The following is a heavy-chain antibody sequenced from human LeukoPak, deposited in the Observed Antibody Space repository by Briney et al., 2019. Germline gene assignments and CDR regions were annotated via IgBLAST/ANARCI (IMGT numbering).Heavy chain of an antibody. Sequence: GGSLRLSCAASGFTFDDYAMHWVRQAPGKGLEWVSGISWNSGSIGYADSVKGRFTISRDNSKNTLYLQMNSLRAEDTAVYYCAKGDYDFWSGYSPPYFDYWGQGTLVTVSS. CDR1: GFTFDDYA. CDR2: ISWNSGSI. D-gene: IGHD3-3*01. V-gene: IGHV3-9*01. J-gene: IGHJ4*02. CDR3: AKGDYDFWSGYSPPYFDY.